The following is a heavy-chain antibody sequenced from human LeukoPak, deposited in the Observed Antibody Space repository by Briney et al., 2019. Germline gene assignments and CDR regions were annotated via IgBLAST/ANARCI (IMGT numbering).Heavy chain of an antibody. D-gene: IGHD1-1*01. J-gene: IGHJ5*02. CDR3: GRQGDTGSSFNLDWFDP. V-gene: IGHV4-39*01. CDR2: IYYSGST. CDR1: GGSIGSSSYY. Sequence: SETLSLTCTVSGGSIGSSSYYWGWIRQPPGKGLEWIGSIYYSGSTFYNPSLKSRVTISVDTSNNQFSLKLSSVSAADTSIYYCGRQGDTGSSFNLDWFDPWGQGTLVTVSS.